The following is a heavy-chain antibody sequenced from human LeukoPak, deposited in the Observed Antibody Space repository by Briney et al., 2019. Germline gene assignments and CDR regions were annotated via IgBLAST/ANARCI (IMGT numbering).Heavy chain of an antibody. Sequence: GGSLRLSCAASGFTFSTYNMNWVRQAPGKGLDGVSYISSSSTTIYYADSVKGRFTISRDNAKNSLYLQMNSLRAEDTAVYYCARDRGYTYGWYIDVWGKGTTVTVSS. CDR3: ARDRGYTYGWYIDV. J-gene: IGHJ6*03. CDR2: ISSSSTTI. D-gene: IGHD5-18*01. V-gene: IGHV3-48*01. CDR1: GFTFSTYN.